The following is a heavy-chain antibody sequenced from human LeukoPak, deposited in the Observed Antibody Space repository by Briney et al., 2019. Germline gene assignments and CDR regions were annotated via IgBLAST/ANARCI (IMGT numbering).Heavy chain of an antibody. V-gene: IGHV3-9*01. D-gene: IGHD3-10*01. CDR2: ISWNSGSI. CDR1: GFTFDDYA. J-gene: IGHJ4*02. Sequence: GGSLRLSCAASGFTFDDYAMHWVRQAPGKGLEWVSGISWNSGSIGYADSVKGRFTISRDNAKNSLYLQMNSLRAEDTALYYCAKGLWFGEFHPSDYWGQGTLVTVSS. CDR3: AKGLWFGEFHPSDY.